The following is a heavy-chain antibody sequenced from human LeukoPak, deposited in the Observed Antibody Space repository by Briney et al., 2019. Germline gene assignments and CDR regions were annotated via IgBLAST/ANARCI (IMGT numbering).Heavy chain of an antibody. CDR1: GGTFSSYA. CDR2: IIPILAIA. Sequence: ASVRVSCTASGGTFSSYAISCVRQAPGQGLEWMGRIIPILAIANYAQKFQGRVTITADKSTSTAYMELSSLRSEDTAVYYCARVMSLYYYYGMDVWGQGTTVTVSS. J-gene: IGHJ6*02. CDR3: ARVMSLYYYYGMDV. V-gene: IGHV1-69*04.